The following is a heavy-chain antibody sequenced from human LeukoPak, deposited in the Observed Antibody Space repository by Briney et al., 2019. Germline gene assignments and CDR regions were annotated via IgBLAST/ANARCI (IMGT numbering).Heavy chain of an antibody. Sequence: PGGSLRLSCTASGFTFGDYAMSWVRQAPGKGLEWVSFIRSKAYGGTTEYAASAKGRFTISRDDSKSIAYLQMNSLKTEDTAVYYCTRVSLVAASVFFDYWGQGTLVTVSS. CDR3: TRVSLVAASVFFDY. J-gene: IGHJ4*02. CDR1: GFTFGDYA. CDR2: IRSKAYGGTT. D-gene: IGHD2-15*01. V-gene: IGHV3-49*04.